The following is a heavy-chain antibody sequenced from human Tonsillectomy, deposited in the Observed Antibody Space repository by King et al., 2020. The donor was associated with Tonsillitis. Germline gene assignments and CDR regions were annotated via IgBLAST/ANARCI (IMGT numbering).Heavy chain of an antibody. CDR1: GHSISSGGYY. V-gene: IGHV4-31*03. D-gene: IGHD1-7*01. CDR2: IHYSVST. CDR3: ARGGKYDWSYWWFDP. Sequence: QLQESGPGLEKPSQTLSLTCTVSGHSISSGGYYWNWIRQHPGKGLEWIGYIHYSVSTYYNPSLRSRVAMSVDTSKNQFSLQLSSVTAADTAVYYCARGGKYDWSYWWFDPWGQGTLVTVSS. J-gene: IGHJ5*02.